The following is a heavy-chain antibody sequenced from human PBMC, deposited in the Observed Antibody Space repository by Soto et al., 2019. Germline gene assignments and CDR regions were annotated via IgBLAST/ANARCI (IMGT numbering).Heavy chain of an antibody. CDR1: GYTFTSYG. D-gene: IGHD3-16*02. V-gene: IGHV1-18*01. J-gene: IGHJ4*02. Sequence: QVQLVQSRAEVKKPGASVKVSCKASGYTFTSYGISWVRQAPGQGLEWMGWISAYNGNTNYAQKLQGRVTMTTDTSTSTAYMELRSLRSDDTAVYYCARDLYDYIWGSYRYQGYWGQGTLVTVSS. CDR2: ISAYNGNT. CDR3: ARDLYDYIWGSYRYQGY.